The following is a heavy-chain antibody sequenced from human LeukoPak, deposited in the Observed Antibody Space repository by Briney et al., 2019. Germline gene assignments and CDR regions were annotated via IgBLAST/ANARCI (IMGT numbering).Heavy chain of an antibody. CDR2: INAGNGNT. D-gene: IGHD3-22*01. CDR3: ARADYYDTKGAFDI. J-gene: IGHJ3*02. V-gene: IGHV1-3*03. Sequence: GASVKVSCKASGYTFTSYAMHWVRQAPGQRLEWMGWINAGNGNTKYSQEFQGRVTITRDTSASTAYMELSSLRSEDMAVYYCARADYYDTKGAFDIWGQGTMVTVSS. CDR1: GYTFTSYA.